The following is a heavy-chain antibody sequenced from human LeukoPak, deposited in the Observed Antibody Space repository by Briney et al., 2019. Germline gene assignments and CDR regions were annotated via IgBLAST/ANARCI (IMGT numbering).Heavy chain of an antibody. CDR3: TGVAYLGGYSQAFDI. CDR1: GFTVSSNY. J-gene: IGHJ3*02. D-gene: IGHD3-22*01. V-gene: IGHV3-53*01. Sequence: GGSLRLSCAASGFTVSSNYMSWVRQAPGKGLEWVSVVYCGGYTHHPDSVMGRFTISRDNSRNTLYLQMNSLRVEDSAVYYCTGVAYLGGYSQAFDIWGQGTMVTVSS. CDR2: VYCGGYT.